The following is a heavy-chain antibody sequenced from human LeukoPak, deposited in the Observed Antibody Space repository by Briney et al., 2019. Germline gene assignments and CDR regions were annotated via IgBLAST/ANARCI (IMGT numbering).Heavy chain of an antibody. J-gene: IGHJ4*02. V-gene: IGHV3-21*01. D-gene: IGHD6-13*01. CDR1: GFTFSDYS. CDR3: ARASRNPSAADY. Sequence: GRSLRLSCAASGFTFSDYSMNWVRQAPGKGLEWVSSISSSSSYIYYADSVKGRFTISRDNAKNSLYLQMNSLRAEDTAVYYCARASRNPSAADYWGQGTLVTVSS. CDR2: ISSSSSYI.